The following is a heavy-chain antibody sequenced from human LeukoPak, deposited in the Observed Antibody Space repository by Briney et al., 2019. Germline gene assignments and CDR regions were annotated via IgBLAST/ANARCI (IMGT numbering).Heavy chain of an antibody. D-gene: IGHD6-13*01. CDR3: ARGIAAAGRTYFDY. CDR2: IYTSGST. V-gene: IGHV4-4*07. CDR1: GGSISSYY. Sequence: SSETLSLTCTVSGGSISSYYWSWIRQPAGKGLEWIGRIYTSGSTNYNPSLKSRVTMSVDTSKNQFSLKLSSVTAADTAVYYCARGIAAAGRTYFDYWGQGTLVTVSS. J-gene: IGHJ4*02.